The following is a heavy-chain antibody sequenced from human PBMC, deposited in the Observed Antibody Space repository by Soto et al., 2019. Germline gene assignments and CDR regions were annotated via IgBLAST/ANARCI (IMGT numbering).Heavy chain of an antibody. CDR2: VVPLSGAT. CDR1: GGTFTKYA. J-gene: IGHJ4*02. Sequence: QVQLVQSGAELKKPGSSVRVSCKASGGTFTKYAFSWVRQAPGQGLEWMGGVVPLSGATNYAQNFQGRVRITADTSTTSAYMELSSLPSEDTAIYYCARVIRGYSYGPFDFWGQGTLVTVSS. D-gene: IGHD5-18*01. CDR3: ARVIRGYSYGPFDF. V-gene: IGHV1-69*06.